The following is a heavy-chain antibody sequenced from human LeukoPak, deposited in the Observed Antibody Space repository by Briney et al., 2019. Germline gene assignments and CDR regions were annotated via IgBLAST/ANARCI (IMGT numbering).Heavy chain of an antibody. CDR2: IIPIFGTA. D-gene: IGHD3-10*01. J-gene: IGHJ4*02. Sequence: SVKVSCKASGGTFSSYAISWVRQAPGQGLEWMGGIIPIFGTANYAQKFQGRVTITADESTSTAYMELSSLRSEDTAVYYCAREEVRGVHQFDYWGQGTLVTVSS. CDR1: GGTFSSYA. V-gene: IGHV1-69*13. CDR3: AREEVRGVHQFDY.